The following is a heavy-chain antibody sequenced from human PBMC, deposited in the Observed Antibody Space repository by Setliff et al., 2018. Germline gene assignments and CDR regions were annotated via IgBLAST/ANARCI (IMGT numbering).Heavy chain of an antibody. Sequence: PSETLSLTCTVSGGSISSSSYYWGWIRQPPGKGLEWIGEINHSGSSNYNPSLKSRVTISVDTSKNQFSLRLTSVTAADTAAYYCARTQGEQQLTHPYYYYYYMDVWGKGTTVTVSS. CDR2: INHSGSS. V-gene: IGHV4-39*07. J-gene: IGHJ6*03. D-gene: IGHD6-13*01. CDR3: ARTQGEQQLTHPYYYYYYMDV. CDR1: GGSISSSSYY.